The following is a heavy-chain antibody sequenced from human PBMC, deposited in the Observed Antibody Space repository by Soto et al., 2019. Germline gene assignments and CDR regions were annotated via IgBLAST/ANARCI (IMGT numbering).Heavy chain of an antibody. CDR3: ARSYCNTLTCYSTWFDP. J-gene: IGHJ5*02. Sequence: ASVKVSCKASGYTFSIYGITWVRQAPGQGLEWMGWISPYNGDTSFAQKFQGRVSLTTDTPTSTAYMELRSLRPDDTAVYYCARSYCNTLTCYSTWFDPWGQGTLVTVSS. D-gene: IGHD2-15*01. CDR1: GYTFSIYG. CDR2: ISPYNGDT. V-gene: IGHV1-18*04.